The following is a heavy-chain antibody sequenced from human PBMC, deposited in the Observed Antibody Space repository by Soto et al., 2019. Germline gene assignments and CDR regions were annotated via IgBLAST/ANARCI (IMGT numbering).Heavy chain of an antibody. Sequence: QVQLVESGGGVVQPGRSLRLSCAASGFTFSSYGMHWVRQAPGKGLEWVAAILYDGSNKYYADSVKGRFTISRDNSKNTLYLQMNSLRAEDTAVYYCARGAYYDGLTGCYSYGMDVWGQGTTVTVSS. V-gene: IGHV3-30*03. J-gene: IGHJ6*02. CDR1: GFTFSSYG. CDR3: ARGAYYDGLTGCYSYGMDV. D-gene: IGHD3-9*01. CDR2: ILYDGSNK.